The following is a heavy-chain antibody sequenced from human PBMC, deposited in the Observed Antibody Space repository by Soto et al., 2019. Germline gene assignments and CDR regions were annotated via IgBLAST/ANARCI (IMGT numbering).Heavy chain of an antibody. Sequence: VQVVQSEAEAKQPGSSVKLSCKVSGVTFSNAAFSWVRQAPGQGREWMGGIIPIFGGAKYAQKFQARVKTTPDEMTGVVDMDVPSLRIDDTAVYFCARDGGSRHQAGPTEYFGMDVWGQGTTVTVSS. CDR1: GVTFSNAA. J-gene: IGHJ6*02. V-gene: IGHV1-69*01. D-gene: IGHD3-16*01. CDR2: IIPIFGGA. CDR3: ARDGGSRHQAGPTEYFGMDV.